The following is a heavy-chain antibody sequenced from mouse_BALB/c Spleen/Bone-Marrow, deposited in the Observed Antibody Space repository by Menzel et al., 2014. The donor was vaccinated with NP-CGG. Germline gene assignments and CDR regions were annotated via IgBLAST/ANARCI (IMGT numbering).Heavy chain of an antibody. D-gene: IGHD1-1*01. J-gene: IGHJ1*01. CDR1: GYTFTNYW. Sequence: QVQLQQSGAELVKPGASVTLSCKASGYTFTNYWMYWVKQRPGQGLEWIGDINPSNGRTNYNENFKTKATLTVDKSSSTAYMQLSSLTSEDSAVYYCAPYYYGSSYGFYWYFDVWGAGTTVTVSS. V-gene: IGHV1S81*02. CDR3: APYYYGSSYGFYWYFDV. CDR2: INPSNGRT.